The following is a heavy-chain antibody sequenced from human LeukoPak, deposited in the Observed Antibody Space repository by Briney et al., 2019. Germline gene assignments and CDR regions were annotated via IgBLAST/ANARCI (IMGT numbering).Heavy chain of an antibody. CDR3: ATGGYDILTGLDPPDY. CDR2: IYSSGST. V-gene: IGHV4-4*07. Sequence: SETLSLTCTVSGGSISSYHCSWIRQPAGKGLEWIGRIYSSGSTNYNPSLKTRVTMSIDTSKNQFSLKLSSVTAADTAVYYCATGGYDILTGLDPPDYWGQGTLVTVSS. CDR1: GGSISSYH. D-gene: IGHD3-9*01. J-gene: IGHJ4*02.